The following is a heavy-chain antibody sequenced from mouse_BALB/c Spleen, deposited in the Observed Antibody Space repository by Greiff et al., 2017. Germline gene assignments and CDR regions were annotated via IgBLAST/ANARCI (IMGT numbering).Heavy chain of an antibody. CDR3: ARGGYGNYRFAY. CDR2: INPSTGYT. J-gene: IGHJ3*01. CDR1: GYTFTSYW. V-gene: IGHV1-7*01. D-gene: IGHD2-1*01. Sequence: QVQLKESGAELAKPGASVKMSCKASGYTFTSYWMHWVKQRPGQGLEWIGYINPSTGYTEYNQKFKDKATLTADKSSSTAYMQLSSLTSEDSAVYYCARGGYGNYRFAYWGQGTLVTVSA.